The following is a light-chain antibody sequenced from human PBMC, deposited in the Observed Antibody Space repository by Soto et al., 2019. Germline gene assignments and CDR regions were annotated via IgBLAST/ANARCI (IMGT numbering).Light chain of an antibody. CDR3: QQYNNWPRT. J-gene: IGKJ1*01. CDR1: QSVSSN. CDR2: GAT. Sequence: EIVMTQSPATLSVSPGERATLSFSASQSVSSNLAWYQQKPGQAPRLLIHGATTRATGIPARFSGSGSGTEFTLTISSLQSEDFAVYYCQQYNNWPRTFGQGTKVDI. V-gene: IGKV3-15*01.